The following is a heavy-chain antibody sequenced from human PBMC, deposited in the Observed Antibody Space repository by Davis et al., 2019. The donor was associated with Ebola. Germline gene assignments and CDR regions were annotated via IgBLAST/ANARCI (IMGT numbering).Heavy chain of an antibody. CDR1: GGSISGYY. Sequence: PSETLSLTCTVSGGSISGYYWSWVRQPPRKGLEWIGYIYHTGTTKYNPSLKSRLTISVDTSKNQFSLKLTSVTAADTAVYYCARRGPDGSLYWGQGTLVTVSS. CDR2: IYHTGTT. J-gene: IGHJ4*02. D-gene: IGHD3-10*01. CDR3: ARRGPDGSLY. V-gene: IGHV4-59*08.